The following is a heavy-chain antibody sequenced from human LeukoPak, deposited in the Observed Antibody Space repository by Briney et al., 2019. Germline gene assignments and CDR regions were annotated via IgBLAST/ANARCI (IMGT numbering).Heavy chain of an antibody. CDR1: GGSISSSSYY. V-gene: IGHV4-39*07. CDR3: ARGGFSPV. Sequence: SETLSLTCTVSGGSISSSSYYWGWIRQPPGKGLEWIGSIYYSGSTYYNPSLKSRVTISVDTSKNQFSLKLSSVTAADTAVYYCARGGFSPVWGQGTLVTVSS. D-gene: IGHD3-3*01. CDR2: IYYSGST. J-gene: IGHJ4*02.